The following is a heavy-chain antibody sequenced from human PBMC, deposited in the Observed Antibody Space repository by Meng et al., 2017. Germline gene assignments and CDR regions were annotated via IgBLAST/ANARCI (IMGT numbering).Heavy chain of an antibody. Sequence: KISCKASGGTFSSYAISWVRQAPGQGLEWMGGIIPIFGTANYAQKFQGRVTITADESTSTAYMELSSLRSEDTAVYYCASVPVDYYRDYYFDYWGQGTLVTVSS. D-gene: IGHD3-10*01. J-gene: IGHJ4*02. CDR1: GGTFSSYA. CDR3: ASVPVDYYRDYYFDY. CDR2: IIPIFGTA. V-gene: IGHV1-69*01.